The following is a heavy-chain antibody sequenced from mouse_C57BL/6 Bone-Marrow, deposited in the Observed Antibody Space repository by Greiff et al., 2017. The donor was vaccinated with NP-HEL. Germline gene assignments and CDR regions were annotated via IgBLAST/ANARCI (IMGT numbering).Heavy chain of an antibody. CDR1: GYTFTSYW. Sequence: QSCKASGYTFTSYWMHWVKQRPGQGLEWIGEIDPSDSYTNYNQKFKGKSTLTVDKSSSTAYMQLSSLTSEDSAVYYCASWPGYWGQGTTLTVSS. J-gene: IGHJ2*01. V-gene: IGHV1-69*01. CDR3: ASWPGY. CDR2: IDPSDSYT.